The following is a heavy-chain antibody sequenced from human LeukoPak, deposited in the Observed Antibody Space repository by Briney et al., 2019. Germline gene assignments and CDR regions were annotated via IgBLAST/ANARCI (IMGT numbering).Heavy chain of an antibody. Sequence: SVKVSRKASGGTFSSYAISWVRQAPGQGLEWMGGIIPIFGTANYAQKFQGRVTITADESTSTAYMELSSLRSEDTAVYYCARVGIAVAGTHLNYYYYGMDVWGQGTTVTVSS. D-gene: IGHD6-19*01. CDR2: IIPIFGTA. CDR1: GGTFSSYA. CDR3: ARVGIAVAGTHLNYYYYGMDV. V-gene: IGHV1-69*13. J-gene: IGHJ6*02.